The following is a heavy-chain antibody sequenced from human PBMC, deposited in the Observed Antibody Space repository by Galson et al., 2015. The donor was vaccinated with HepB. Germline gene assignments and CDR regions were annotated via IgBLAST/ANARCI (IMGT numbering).Heavy chain of an antibody. CDR2: IWKDGSNK. V-gene: IGHV3-33*08. CDR1: GFIFSDHG. CDR3: AGEDRNICVAALEY. D-gene: IGHD2/OR15-2a*01. J-gene: IGHJ4*02. Sequence: FLRLSCAASGFIFSDHGMHWVRQAPGKGLEGVAVIWKDGSNKHSSESVGGRYTISRDNSKTTLYLQMNSLRAEDTAIYYYAGEDRNICVAALEYWGQGTMVTVSS.